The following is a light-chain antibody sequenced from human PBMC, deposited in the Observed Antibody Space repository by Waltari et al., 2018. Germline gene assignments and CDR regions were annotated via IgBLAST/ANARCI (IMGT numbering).Light chain of an antibody. V-gene: IGLV1-40*01. CDR3: QSYDTSLSAWV. CDR1: SSNIGAGYD. CDR2: LNT. J-gene: IGLJ3*02. Sequence: QSVLTQPPSVSGAPGQRVTISCTGSSSNIGAGYDVQWYQQLPGTAPKLLIYLNTNRPSGVPYRFSGSKSGTSASLAITGLQAEDEADYYCQSYDTSLSAWVFGGGTKLTVL.